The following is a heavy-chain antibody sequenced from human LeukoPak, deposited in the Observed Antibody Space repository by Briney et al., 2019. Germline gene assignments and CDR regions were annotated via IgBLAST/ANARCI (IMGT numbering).Heavy chain of an antibody. CDR3: VRDTSPYTGTIWSDAFDI. D-gene: IGHD2-2*01. Sequence: GGSLRLSCAVSGFTFSDYWMTWVRQAPGKGLEWVANIKQDGSEKNYVDSVKGRFTISRDNAKNSVYLQMHSLRGEDTAVYYCVRDTSPYTGTIWSDAFDIWGQGTMVTVSS. CDR1: GFTFSDYW. CDR2: IKQDGSEK. V-gene: IGHV3-7*01. J-gene: IGHJ3*02.